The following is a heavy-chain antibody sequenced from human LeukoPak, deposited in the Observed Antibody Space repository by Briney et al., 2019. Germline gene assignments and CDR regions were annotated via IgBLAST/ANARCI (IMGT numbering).Heavy chain of an antibody. Sequence: PGGSLRLSCAPSGFTFSSFAMGWVRQAPGKGLEWVSGLSGLGYRTHYADSVKGRFTISRDNSQNMLFLQMDSLRVEDTAVYYCVKYAAGEKHFGDYWGQGILVSVSS. D-gene: IGHD3-3*02. CDR3: VKYAAGEKHFGDY. V-gene: IGHV3-23*01. J-gene: IGHJ4*02. CDR2: LSGLGYRT. CDR1: GFTFSSFA.